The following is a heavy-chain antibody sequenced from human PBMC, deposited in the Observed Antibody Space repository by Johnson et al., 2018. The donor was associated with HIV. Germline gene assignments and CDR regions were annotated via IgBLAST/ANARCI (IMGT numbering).Heavy chain of an antibody. Sequence: VQLVESGGGLVQPGGSLRHSCAASGFTFSSYDMHWVRQATGKGLEWVSAIGTAGDTYYPGSVKGRFTISRENAKNSLYLQMNSVRPEDAAVYYCAKPPSMGADAFDIWGQGTMVTVSS. J-gene: IGHJ3*02. CDR3: AKPPSMGADAFDI. CDR2: IGTAGDT. D-gene: IGHD3-16*01. CDR1: GFTFSSYD. V-gene: IGHV3-13*01.